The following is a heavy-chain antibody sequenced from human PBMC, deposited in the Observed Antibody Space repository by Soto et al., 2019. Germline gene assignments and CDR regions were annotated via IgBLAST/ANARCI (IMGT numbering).Heavy chain of an antibody. D-gene: IGHD5-12*01. CDR3: ARELGGYDYLYYYYYMDV. Sequence: QVQLVQSGAEMKKPGSSVKVSCQASGDIFDSLTINWVRQAPGQGLEWMGRIIPVLGMANYAQKFQGRVTIIAAKSTSTVYMALSSLTSEVTAVYYCARELGGYDYLYYYYYMDVWGEGTTVTVSS. V-gene: IGHV1-69*08. CDR2: IIPVLGMA. CDR1: GDIFDSLT. J-gene: IGHJ6*03.